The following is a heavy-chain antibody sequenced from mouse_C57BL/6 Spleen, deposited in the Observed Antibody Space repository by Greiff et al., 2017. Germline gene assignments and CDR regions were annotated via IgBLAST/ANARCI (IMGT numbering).Heavy chain of an antibody. V-gene: IGHV1-26*01. J-gene: IGHJ2*01. CDR1: GYTFTDYY. Sequence: EVQLQQSGPELVKPGASVKISCKASGYTFTDYYMNWVKQSHGKSLEWIGNINPNNGGTSYNQKFKGKATLTVDKSSSTAYMELRSLTSEDSAVYYCARKGSYYGSIDYWGQGTTLTVSS. D-gene: IGHD1-1*01. CDR2: INPNNGGT. CDR3: ARKGSYYGSIDY.